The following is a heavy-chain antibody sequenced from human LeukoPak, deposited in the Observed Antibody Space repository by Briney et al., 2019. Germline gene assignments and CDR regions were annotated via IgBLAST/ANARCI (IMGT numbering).Heavy chain of an antibody. CDR3: ARDGGVATPTDY. D-gene: IGHD5-12*01. CDR1: GFTFSSYE. Sequence: GGSLRLSCAASGFTFSSYEMNWVRQAPGKGLEWVSYISSSGSTIYYADSVKGRFTISRDNAKNSLYLQMNSLRAEDTAVYYCARDGGVATPTDYWGRGTLVTVSS. V-gene: IGHV3-48*03. J-gene: IGHJ4*02. CDR2: ISSSGSTI.